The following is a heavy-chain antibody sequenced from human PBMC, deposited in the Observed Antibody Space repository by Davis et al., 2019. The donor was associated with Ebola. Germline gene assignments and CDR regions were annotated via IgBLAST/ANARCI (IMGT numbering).Heavy chain of an antibody. CDR1: GGSFSGYY. D-gene: IGHD2-15*01. Sequence: PSETLSLTCAVYGGSFSGYYWSWIRQPPGKGLEWIGEINHSGSTNYNPSLKSRVTISVDKSKNQFSLKLSSVTAADTAVYYCARGHSFLGISRTRANDYWGQGTLVTVSS. V-gene: IGHV4-34*01. CDR3: ARGHSFLGISRTRANDY. J-gene: IGHJ4*02. CDR2: INHSGST.